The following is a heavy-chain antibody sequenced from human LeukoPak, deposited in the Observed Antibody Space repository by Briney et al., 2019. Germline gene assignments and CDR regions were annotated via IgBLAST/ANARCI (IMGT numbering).Heavy chain of an antibody. V-gene: IGHV1-69*13. CDR3: GLSGNYYYYYMDV. D-gene: IGHD6-25*01. J-gene: IGHJ6*03. CDR2: IIPIFGIP. CDR1: GGTFRTFA. Sequence: SVKVSCKASGGTFRTFAISWVRQAPGQGLEWMGGIIPIFGIPDSAQKFQGRLTITADESTTTAYVELSSLRSDDTAIYYCGLSGNYYYYYMDVWGKGTTVTISS.